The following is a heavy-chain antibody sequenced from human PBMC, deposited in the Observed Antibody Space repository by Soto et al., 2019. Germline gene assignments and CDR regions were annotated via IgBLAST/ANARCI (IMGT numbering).Heavy chain of an antibody. D-gene: IGHD1-1*01. CDR1: GFTFSSYA. Sequence: GGSLRLSCAASGFTFSSYAMSWVRQAPGKGLEWVSSISGSGGGTYYADSVKGRFTFSRDNSKNTLYLQMNSLRAEDTAVYYCAKFGMATTKRSPPYYIDYWGQVALVPVSS. CDR3: AKFGMATTKRSPPYYIDY. J-gene: IGHJ4*02. CDR2: ISGSGGGT. V-gene: IGHV3-23*01.